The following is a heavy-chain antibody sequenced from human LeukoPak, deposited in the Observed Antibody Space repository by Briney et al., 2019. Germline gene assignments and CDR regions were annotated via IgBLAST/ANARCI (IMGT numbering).Heavy chain of an antibody. CDR3: ARPTFSGYYSGPFDI. Sequence: SETLSLTCTVSGGSVSSGSYYWSWIRQPPGKGLEWIASIYYSGSTYYYPSLKSRVTISVDTSKNQFSLKLSSVTAADTAVYFCARPTFSGYYSGPFDIWGQGTIVTVSS. J-gene: IGHJ3*02. CDR2: IYYSGST. CDR1: GGSVSSGSYY. D-gene: IGHD3-22*01. V-gene: IGHV4-39*01.